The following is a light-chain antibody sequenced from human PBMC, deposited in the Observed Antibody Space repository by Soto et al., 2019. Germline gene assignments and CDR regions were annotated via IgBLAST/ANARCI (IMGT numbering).Light chain of an antibody. V-gene: IGKV3-20*01. CDR2: GAS. CDR3: QQYGSSPRT. CDR1: QSVSSSY. J-gene: IGKJ1*01. Sequence: EIVLTQSPGTLSLSTGERATLSCRASQSVSSSYLAWYQQKPGQAPRLLIYGASIRATGIPDRFSGSGSGTDFTFTISRLEPEDFAVYYCQQYGSSPRTFGQGTKVDIK.